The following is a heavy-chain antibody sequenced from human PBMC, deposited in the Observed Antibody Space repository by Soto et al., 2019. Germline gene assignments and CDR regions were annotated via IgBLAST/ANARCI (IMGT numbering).Heavy chain of an antibody. CDR1: GYTFTSYA. Sequence: QVQLVQSGAEEKKPGASVKVSCKASGYTFTSYAMHWVRQAPGQRLEWMGWINAGNGNTKYSQKFQGRVTITRDTSAFSSYIQLSTLSSVHKAVYYCAMRILVVTVLDYWGQGTLVTVSS. CDR2: INAGNGNT. CDR3: AMRILVVTVLDY. D-gene: IGHD3-22*01. J-gene: IGHJ4*02. V-gene: IGHV1-3*05.